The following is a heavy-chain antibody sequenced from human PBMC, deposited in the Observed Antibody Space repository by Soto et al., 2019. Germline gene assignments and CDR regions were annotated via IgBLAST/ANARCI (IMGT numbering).Heavy chain of an antibody. D-gene: IGHD3-9*01. V-gene: IGHV3-23*01. Sequence: GGSLRLSCAASGFTFSSYAMSWVRQAPGKGLEWVSAISGSGGSTYYADSVKGRFTISRDNSKNTLYLLMNSLRAEDTAVYYCAKDISSDILTGYDYWGQGTLVTVSS. CDR2: ISGSGGST. J-gene: IGHJ4*02. CDR3: AKDISSDILTGYDY. CDR1: GFTFSSYA.